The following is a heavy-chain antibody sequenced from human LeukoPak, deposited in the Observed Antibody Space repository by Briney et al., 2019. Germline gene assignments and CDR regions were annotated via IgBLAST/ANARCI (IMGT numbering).Heavy chain of an antibody. CDR3: ARARQEYSSSSKINYYYYYYMDV. V-gene: IGHV3-20*04. J-gene: IGHJ6*03. CDR1: GFTFDDYG. D-gene: IGHD6-6*01. CDR2: INWNGGST. Sequence: GGSLRLSCAASGFTFDDYGMSWVRQAPGKGLEWVSGINWNGGSTGYADSVKGRFTISRDNAKNSLYLQMNSLRAEDTALYYCARARQEYSSSSKINYYYYYYMDVWGKGTTVTVSS.